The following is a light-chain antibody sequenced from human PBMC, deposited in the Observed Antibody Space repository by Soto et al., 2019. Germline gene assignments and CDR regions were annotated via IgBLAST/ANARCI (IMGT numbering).Light chain of an antibody. CDR1: QSISTW. CDR3: QQYNSSPYT. Sequence: DIQMTQSPSTLSASVGDRVIITCRASQSISTWLAWYQQKPGKAPNLLIYKASSLESGVPSRFSGNGSGTEFTLTISSLQPDDFATYYCQQYNSSPYTFGQGTKLEIK. J-gene: IGKJ2*01. V-gene: IGKV1-5*03. CDR2: KAS.